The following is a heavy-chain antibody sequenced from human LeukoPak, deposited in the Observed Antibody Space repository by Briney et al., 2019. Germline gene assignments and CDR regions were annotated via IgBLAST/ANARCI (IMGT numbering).Heavy chain of an antibody. CDR3: AKDYIGYDQDFDY. Sequence: GGSLRLSCAASGFTFSSYAMSWVRQAPGKGLEWVSSISGSGYNTYYANSVKGRFSISRDNSKNTLDLQMNSLRAEDTAVYYCAKDYIGYDQDFDYSGQGTLVTVSS. CDR2: ISGSGYNT. V-gene: IGHV3-23*01. J-gene: IGHJ4*02. CDR1: GFTFSSYA. D-gene: IGHD2-2*01.